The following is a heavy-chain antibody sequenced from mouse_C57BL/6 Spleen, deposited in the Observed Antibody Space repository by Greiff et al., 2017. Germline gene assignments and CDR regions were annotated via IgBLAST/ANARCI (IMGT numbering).Heavy chain of an antibody. V-gene: IGHV1-62-2*01. CDR2: FYPGSGSI. J-gene: IGHJ4*01. D-gene: IGHD1-1*02. CDR1: GYTFTEYT. CDR3: ARREGRYYGQLRGAMDY. Sequence: VKLMESGAELVKPGASVKMSCKASGYTFTEYTIHWVKQRSGQGLAWIGWFYPGSGSIKYNEKFKDKATLTADKSSSTVYMEFSRLTSEDSAVYFCARREGRYYGQLRGAMDYWGQGTSGTVSS.